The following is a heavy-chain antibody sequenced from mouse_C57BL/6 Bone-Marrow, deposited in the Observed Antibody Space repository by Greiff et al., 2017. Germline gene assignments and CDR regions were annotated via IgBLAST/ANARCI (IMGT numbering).Heavy chain of an antibody. J-gene: IGHJ4*01. V-gene: IGHV14-4*01. CDR1: GFNIKDDY. Sequence: VQLQQSGAELVRPGASVKLSCTASGFNIKDDYMHWVKQRPEQGLEWIGWIDPENGDTEYAPKFQGKATITADTSSNTAYLQLSSLTSEDNAAYYCTTYYYGSRAADYWGQGTSLTVSS. D-gene: IGHD1-1*01. CDR3: TTYYYGSRAADY. CDR2: IDPENGDT.